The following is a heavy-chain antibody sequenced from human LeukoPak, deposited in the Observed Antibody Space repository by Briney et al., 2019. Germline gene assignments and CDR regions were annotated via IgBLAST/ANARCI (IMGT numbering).Heavy chain of an antibody. Sequence: GGSLRLSCAASGFTFSSYAMSWVRQAPGKGLEWVSAISGSGGSTYYADSVKGRCTISRDNSKNTLYLQMNSLRAEDTAVYYCASYDSSGYYPWAFDYWGQGTLVTVSS. CDR2: ISGSGGST. D-gene: IGHD3-22*01. CDR1: GFTFSSYA. V-gene: IGHV3-23*01. J-gene: IGHJ4*02. CDR3: ASYDSSGYYPWAFDY.